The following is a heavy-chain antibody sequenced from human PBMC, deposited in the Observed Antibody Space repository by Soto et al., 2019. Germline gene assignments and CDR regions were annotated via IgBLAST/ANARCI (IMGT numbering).Heavy chain of an antibody. CDR3: AGLDYTLGMDA. CDR2: IYYSGST. Sequence: LSLTCTVSGGSISSYYWSWIRQPPGKGLEWIGYIYYSGSTNYNPSLKSRVTISVDTSKNQFSLKLSSVTAADTAVYYCAGLDYTLGMDAWGQGTTVTVSS. CDR1: GGSISSYY. J-gene: IGHJ6*02. D-gene: IGHD4-4*01. V-gene: IGHV4-59*01.